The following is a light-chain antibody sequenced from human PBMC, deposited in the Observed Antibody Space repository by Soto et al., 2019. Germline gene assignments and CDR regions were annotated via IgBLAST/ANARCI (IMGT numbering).Light chain of an antibody. V-gene: IGKV4-1*01. CDR2: WAS. Sequence: DIVMTPSPDSLAVSLGERATMHCKSSQTVFYGINKKKYLAWYQHKPGQPPKLLIYWASTRESGVPDRFSGSGSGTDFTLTINSLQAEDVAVYYCQQSYSPPLTFGGGTKVEIK. CDR3: QQSYSPPLT. J-gene: IGKJ4*01. CDR1: QTVFYGINKKKY.